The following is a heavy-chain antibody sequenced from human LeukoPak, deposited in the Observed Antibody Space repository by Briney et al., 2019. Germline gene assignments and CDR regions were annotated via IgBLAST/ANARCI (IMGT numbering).Heavy chain of an antibody. CDR2: ISGSGGST. D-gene: IGHD6-19*01. CDR3: ARILAVAGYAFDI. J-gene: IGHJ3*02. V-gene: IGHV3-23*01. Sequence: GGSLRLSCAASGFTFSSYAMSWVRQAPGKGLERVSAISGSGGSTYYADSVKGRFTISRDNSKNTLYLQMNSLRSEDTAVYYCARILAVAGYAFDIWGQGTMVTVSS. CDR1: GFTFSSYA.